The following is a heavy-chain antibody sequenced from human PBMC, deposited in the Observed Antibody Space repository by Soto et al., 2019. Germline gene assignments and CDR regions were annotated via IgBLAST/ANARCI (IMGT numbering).Heavy chain of an antibody. J-gene: IGHJ3*02. D-gene: IGHD3-10*01. Sequence: QITLKESGPTLVKPTQTLTLTCTFTGFSLSTSGVGVGWIRQLPGKALEWLALIYWDDDKRYSPSLKSRLTITKDTSKNQVVLTMTNMDPVDTATYYCAHKSRRITMVRGIAFDIWGQGTMVTVSS. CDR1: GFSLSTSGVG. V-gene: IGHV2-5*02. CDR3: AHKSRRITMVRGIAFDI. CDR2: IYWDDDK.